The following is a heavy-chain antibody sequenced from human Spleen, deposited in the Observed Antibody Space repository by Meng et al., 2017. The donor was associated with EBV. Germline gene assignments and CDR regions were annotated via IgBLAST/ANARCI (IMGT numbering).Heavy chain of an antibody. V-gene: IGHV4-39*01. D-gene: IGHD3-22*01. CDR1: GGTISGYTYY. CDR3: ARADYYDTSGNVDF. J-gene: IGHJ4*02. Sequence: LPPQGLAPVTVTPSATFPLTRLVSGGTISGYTYYWGWIRQPPGKGLEWIGSIDYRENTYYNPSLKSRITKSVDTPKNQFSLKLTSMTAADTAVYYCARADYYDTSGNVDFWGQGALVTVSS. CDR2: IDYRENT.